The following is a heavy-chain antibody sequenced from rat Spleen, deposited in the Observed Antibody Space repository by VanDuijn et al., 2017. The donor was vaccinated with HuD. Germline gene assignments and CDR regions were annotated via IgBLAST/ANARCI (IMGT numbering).Heavy chain of an antibody. CDR3: TRDHHYYGGPDCDY. D-gene: IGHD1-11*01. CDR2: IWGDGST. V-gene: IGHV2-15*01. CDR1: GFSLTSYH. Sequence: QVPLKESGPGLVQPSQTLSLTCSVSGFSLTSYHVSWVRQPPGKGLEWMGGIWGDGSTNYNSALKSRLSISRDSSKSQVFLKMNSLQTKDTAIYFCTRDHHYYGGPDCDYWGQGVMVTVSS. J-gene: IGHJ2*01.